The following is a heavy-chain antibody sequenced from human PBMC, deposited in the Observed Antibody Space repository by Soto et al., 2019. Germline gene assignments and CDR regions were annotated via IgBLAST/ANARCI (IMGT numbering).Heavy chain of an antibody. CDR1: GGSFSGYY. V-gene: IGHV4-34*01. CDR3: ARGRRRAIVVVPAANTDY. D-gene: IGHD2-2*01. CDR2: INHSGST. J-gene: IGHJ4*02. Sequence: PSETLSLTCAVYGGSFSGYYWSWIRQPPGKGLEWIGEINHSGSTNYNPSLKSRVTISVDTSKNQFSLKLSSVTAADTAVYYCARGRRRAIVVVPAANTDYWGQGTLVIVSS.